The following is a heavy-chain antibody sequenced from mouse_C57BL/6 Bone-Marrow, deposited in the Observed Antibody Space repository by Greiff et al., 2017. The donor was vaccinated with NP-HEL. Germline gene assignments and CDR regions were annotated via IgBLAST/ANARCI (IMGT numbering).Heavy chain of an antibody. CDR3: TTELGIAY. V-gene: IGHV14-4*01. D-gene: IGHD4-1*01. Sequence: EVQLQQSGAELVRPGASVKLSCTASGFNIKDDYMHWVKQRPEQGLEWIGWIDPENGDTESASKFQGKATITADTSSNTAYLQLSSLTSDDTAVYYCTTELGIAYWGQGTLVTVSA. CDR1: GFNIKDDY. J-gene: IGHJ3*01. CDR2: IDPENGDT.